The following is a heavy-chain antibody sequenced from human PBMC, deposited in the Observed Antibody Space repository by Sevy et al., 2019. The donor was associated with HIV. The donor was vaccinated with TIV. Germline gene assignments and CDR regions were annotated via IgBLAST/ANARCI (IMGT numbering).Heavy chain of an antibody. Sequence: GGSLRLSCAASGFTFSSYSMNWGRQAPGKGLEWVSSISSSSSYIYYADSVKGRFTISRDNAKKSLYLQMNSLRAEATAVYYCATAWQWLVPYDSFDIWGQGKMVTVSS. CDR3: ATAWQWLVPYDSFDI. D-gene: IGHD6-19*01. V-gene: IGHV3-21*01. CDR1: GFTFSSYS. CDR2: ISSSSSYI. J-gene: IGHJ3*02.